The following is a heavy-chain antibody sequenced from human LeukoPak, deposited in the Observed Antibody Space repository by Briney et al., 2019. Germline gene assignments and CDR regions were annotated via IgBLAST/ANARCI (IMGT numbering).Heavy chain of an antibody. V-gene: IGHV4/OR15-8*01. J-gene: IGHJ6*02. CDR3: ARGYYDSSGSPLAYYYYYGMDV. CDR1: GGSIDSTNW. Sequence: SETLSLTCDVSGGSIDSTNWWNWVRQPPGKGLEWIGEIHHDGRINYNPSLKSRVTISVDRSKHQFSLKLSSVTAADTAVYYCARGYYDSSGSPLAYYYYYGMDVWGHGTTVTVSS. CDR2: IHHDGRI. D-gene: IGHD3-22*01.